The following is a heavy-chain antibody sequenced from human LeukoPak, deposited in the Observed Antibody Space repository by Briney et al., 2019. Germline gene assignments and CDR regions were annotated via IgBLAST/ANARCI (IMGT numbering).Heavy chain of an antibody. CDR2: IIPILGIA. J-gene: IGHJ4*02. CDR3: ARSARGGIYYFDY. D-gene: IGHD1-14*01. V-gene: IGHV1-69*04. Sequence: ASVKVSCKASGYTFTSYAMHWVRQAPGQRLEWMGRIIPILGIANYAQKFQGRVTITADKSTSTAYMELSSLRSEDTAVYYCARSARGGIYYFDYWGQGTLVTVSS. CDR1: GYTFTSYA.